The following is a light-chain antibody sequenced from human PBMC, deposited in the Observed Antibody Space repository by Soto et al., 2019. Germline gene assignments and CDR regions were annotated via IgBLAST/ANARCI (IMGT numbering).Light chain of an antibody. CDR1: QTVSGRY. J-gene: IGKJ1*01. V-gene: IGKV3-20*01. CDR3: QHYGSSPWT. CDR2: DAS. Sequence: EIVLTQSAGTLSLSPGERATLSCRASQTVSGRYLAWFQQKPGQTPRLLIYDASTRAAGVPDRFSGSGSGTDFSLTINRLEPEDFAVYYCQHYGSSPWTFGQGTTVEIK.